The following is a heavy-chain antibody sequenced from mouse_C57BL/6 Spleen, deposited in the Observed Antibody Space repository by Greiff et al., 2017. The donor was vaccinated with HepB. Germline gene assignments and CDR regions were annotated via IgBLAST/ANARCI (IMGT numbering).Heavy chain of an antibody. J-gene: IGHJ1*03. CDR2: ISDGGSYT. D-gene: IGHD1-1*01. V-gene: IGHV5-4*01. CDR1: GFTFSSYA. CDR3: ARYGVPYYGSSYEYFDV. Sequence: EVQRVESGGGLVKPGGSLKLSCAASGFTFSSYAMSWVRQTPEKRLEWVATISDGGSYTYYPDNVKGRFTISRDNAKNNLYLQMSHLKSEDTAMYYCARYGVPYYGSSYEYFDVWGTGTTVTVSS.